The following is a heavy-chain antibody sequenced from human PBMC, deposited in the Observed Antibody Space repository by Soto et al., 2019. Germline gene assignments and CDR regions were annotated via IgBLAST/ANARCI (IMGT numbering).Heavy chain of an antibody. Sequence: PGGSLRLSCAASGFTFSSYGMHWVRQAPGKGLEWVAVISYDGSNKYYADSVKGRFTISRDNSKNTLYLQMNSLRAEDTAVYYCERDSFAAPLIKWFDPWGQGTLVTVSS. J-gene: IGHJ5*02. CDR2: ISYDGSNK. D-gene: IGHD6-25*01. CDR1: GFTFSSYG. V-gene: IGHV3-30*03. CDR3: ERDSFAAPLIKWFDP.